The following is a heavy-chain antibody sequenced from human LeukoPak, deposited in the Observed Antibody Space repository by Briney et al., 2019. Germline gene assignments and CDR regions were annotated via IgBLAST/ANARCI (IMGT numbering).Heavy chain of an antibody. D-gene: IGHD5-18*01. Sequence: GSLRLSCAASGFTFSSYAMSWVRQAPGKGLEWVSYISSSSSTIYYADSVKGRFTISRDNAKNSLYLQMNSLRDEDTAVYYCARDSQSGYSYGPFDYWGQGTLVTVSS. J-gene: IGHJ4*02. CDR3: ARDSQSGYSYGPFDY. CDR2: ISSSSSTI. V-gene: IGHV3-48*02. CDR1: GFTFSSYA.